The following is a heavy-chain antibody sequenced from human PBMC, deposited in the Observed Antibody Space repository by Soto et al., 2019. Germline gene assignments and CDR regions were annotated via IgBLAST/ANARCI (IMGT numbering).Heavy chain of an antibody. CDR1: GFTFSSYS. V-gene: IGHV3-21*01. J-gene: IGHJ6*02. D-gene: IGHD4-17*01. CDR3: ARVSHDYGDYRAYYYGMDV. Sequence: GGSLRLSCAASGFTFSSYSMNWVRQAPGKGLEWVSSISSSSSYIYYADSVKGRFTISRDNAKNSLYLQMNSLRAEDTAVYYCARVSHDYGDYRAYYYGMDVWSQGTTVTVSS. CDR2: ISSSSSYI.